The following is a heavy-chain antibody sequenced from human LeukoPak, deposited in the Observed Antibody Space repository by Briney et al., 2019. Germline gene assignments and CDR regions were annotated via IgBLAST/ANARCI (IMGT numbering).Heavy chain of an antibody. CDR1: GYIFTGYY. CDR2: IIPILGIA. CDR3: ASSSSWYLGY. J-gene: IGHJ4*02. V-gene: IGHV1-69*02. Sequence: GASVKVSCKASGYIFTGYYMHWVRQAPGQGLEWMGRIIPILGIANYAQKFQGRVTITADKSTSTAYMELSSLRSEDTAVYYCASSSSWYLGYWGQGTLVTVSS. D-gene: IGHD6-13*01.